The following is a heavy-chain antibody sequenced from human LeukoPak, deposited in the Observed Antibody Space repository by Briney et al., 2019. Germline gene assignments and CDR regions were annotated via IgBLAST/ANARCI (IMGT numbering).Heavy chain of an antibody. J-gene: IGHJ4*02. D-gene: IGHD2-15*01. Sequence: SETLSLTCTVSGGSISSYYWSWIRQPPGKGLEWIGYIYYSGSTNYNPSLKSRVTISLDTSKNQFSLKLSSVTAADTAVYYCARDREVVVAATSSCFDYWGQGTLVTVSS. CDR2: IYYSGST. V-gene: IGHV4-59*12. CDR1: GGSISSYY. CDR3: ARDREVVVAATSSCFDY.